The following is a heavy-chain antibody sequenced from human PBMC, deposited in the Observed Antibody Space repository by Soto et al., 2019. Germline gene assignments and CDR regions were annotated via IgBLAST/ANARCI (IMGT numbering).Heavy chain of an antibody. CDR1: GFTFSSYS. CDR3: ASDRRLGIAAAGIGY. D-gene: IGHD6-13*01. V-gene: IGHV3-21*01. CDR2: ISSSSSYI. Sequence: PGGSLRLSCAASGFTFSSYSMNWVRQAPGKGLEWVSSISSSSSYIYYADSVKGRFTISRENAKNSLYLQMNSLRAEDTAVYYCASDRRLGIAAAGIGYWGPGTLVTVYS. J-gene: IGHJ4*02.